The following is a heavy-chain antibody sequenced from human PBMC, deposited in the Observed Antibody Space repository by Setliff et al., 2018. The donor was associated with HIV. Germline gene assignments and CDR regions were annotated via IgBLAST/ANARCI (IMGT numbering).Heavy chain of an antibody. J-gene: IGHJ4*02. D-gene: IGHD3-9*01. CDR1: GFTFSTYW. CDR3: ATNFLYDILTGYFPYQFDQ. Sequence: PGGSLRLSCAASGFTFSTYWMSWVRQAPGKGPEWVANIRQDGGEAYYVDSVKGRFTISRDNAKDSMFLQMNSLRGEDTAVYYCATNFLYDILTGYFPYQFDQWGQGTLVTVSS. CDR2: IRQDGGEA. V-gene: IGHV3-7*01.